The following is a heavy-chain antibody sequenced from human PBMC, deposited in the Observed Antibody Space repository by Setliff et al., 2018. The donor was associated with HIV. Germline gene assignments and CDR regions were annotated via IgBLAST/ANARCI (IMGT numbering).Heavy chain of an antibody. CDR3: ARTWLHYGADIPRFDP. V-gene: IGHV4-34*01. J-gene: IGHJ5*02. CDR2: IYHSGST. CDR1: GGSFSGFS. D-gene: IGHD4-17*01. Sequence: SETLSLTCAVYGGSFSGFSWTWIRQPPGKGLQWIGHIYHSGSTYYNPSLNSRVTMSINMSKNQFSLSLTSVTAADTAIYYCARTWLHYGADIPRFDPWGQGVLVTVSS.